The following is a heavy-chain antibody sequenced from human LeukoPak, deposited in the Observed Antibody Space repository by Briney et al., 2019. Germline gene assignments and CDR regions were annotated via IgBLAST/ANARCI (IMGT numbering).Heavy chain of an antibody. Sequence: SQTLSLTCTVSGGSISSGSYYWSWIRQPAGKGLEWIGRIYTSGSTSYNPSLKSRVTISVDTSKNQFSLKLSSVTAADTAVYYCARGSYYDSSGYPPLDYWGQGTLVTVSS. J-gene: IGHJ4*02. D-gene: IGHD3-22*01. V-gene: IGHV4-61*02. CDR1: GGSISSGSYY. CDR3: ARGSYYDSSGYPPLDY. CDR2: IYTSGST.